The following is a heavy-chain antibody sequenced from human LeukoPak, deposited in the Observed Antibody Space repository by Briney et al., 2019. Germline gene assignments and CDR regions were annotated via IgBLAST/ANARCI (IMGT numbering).Heavy chain of an antibody. CDR3: AREESRYFDWLLENYYYYYGMDV. V-gene: IGHV1-18*01. J-gene: IGHJ6*02. Sequence: ASVKVSCTASGHTFTSYGISWVRQAPGQRLEWRGWTSAYNGNTNYAQKLQGRVTMTTDTSTSTAYMELRSLRSDDTAVYYCAREESRYFDWLLENYYYYYGMDVWGQGTTVTVSS. CDR1: GHTFTSYG. CDR2: TSAYNGNT. D-gene: IGHD3-9*01.